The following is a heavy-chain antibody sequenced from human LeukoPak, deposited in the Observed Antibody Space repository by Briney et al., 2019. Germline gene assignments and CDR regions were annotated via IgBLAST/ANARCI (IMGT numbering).Heavy chain of an antibody. V-gene: IGHV3-53*01. CDR1: GFTVSSNY. Sequence: GGSLRLSCAASGFTVSSNYMSWVRQAPGKGLEWVSVIYSGGSTYHADSVKGRFTISRDNSKNTLYLQMNSLRAEDTAVYYCARGPLVTTVTTFYYYGMDVWGQGTTVTVSS. CDR3: ARGPLVTTVTTFYYYGMDV. D-gene: IGHD4-17*01. CDR2: IYSGGST. J-gene: IGHJ6*02.